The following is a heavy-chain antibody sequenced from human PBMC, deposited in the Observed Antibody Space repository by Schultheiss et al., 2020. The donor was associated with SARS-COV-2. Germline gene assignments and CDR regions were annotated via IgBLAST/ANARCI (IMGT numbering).Heavy chain of an antibody. Sequence: GGSLRLSCAASGFTFSTYSLNWVRQAPGKGLEWLSYIGVGSRVIYYADSVKGRFTISRDDAKNSLYLQMSSLRDEDTAVYYCAKDKEWIAVAGPGYFDLWGRGTLVTVSS. CDR2: IGVGSRVI. CDR1: GFTFSTYS. V-gene: IGHV3-48*02. J-gene: IGHJ2*01. CDR3: AKDKEWIAVAGPGYFDL. D-gene: IGHD6-19*01.